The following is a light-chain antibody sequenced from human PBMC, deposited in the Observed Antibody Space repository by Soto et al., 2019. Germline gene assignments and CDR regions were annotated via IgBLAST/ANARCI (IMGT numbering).Light chain of an antibody. Sequence: DIQMTQSPSSLSASVGDRVTITCQASQDITNYLNWYQQKSGKAPKLLISGASNLETGVPSRFSASGSGTDFTFTISSLQPEDIATYYCQQYDNLPFTFGPGTKVDIK. J-gene: IGKJ3*01. CDR3: QQYDNLPFT. V-gene: IGKV1-33*01. CDR2: GAS. CDR1: QDITNY.